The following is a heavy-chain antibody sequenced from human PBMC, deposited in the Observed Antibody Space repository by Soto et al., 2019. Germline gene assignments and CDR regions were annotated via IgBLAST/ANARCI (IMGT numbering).Heavy chain of an antibody. J-gene: IGHJ6*03. CDR1: GGSISSSSYY. CDR3: ARPYSNYNYYMDV. V-gene: IGHV4-39*01. CDR2: IYYSGST. Sequence: TSETLSLTCTVSGGSISSSSYYWGWIRQPPGKGLEWIGSIYYSGSTYYNPSLKSRVTISVDTSKNQFSLKLSSVTAADTAVYYCARPYSNYNYYMDVWGKGTTVTVSS. D-gene: IGHD4-4*01.